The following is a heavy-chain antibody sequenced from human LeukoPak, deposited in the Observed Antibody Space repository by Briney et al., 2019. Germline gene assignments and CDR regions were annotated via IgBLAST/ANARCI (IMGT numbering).Heavy chain of an antibody. Sequence: GGSLRLSCAASGFTFSSYWMHWVRQAPGKGLVWVSRINSDGSSTNYADSMKGRFTISRDNAKNTLYLQMNSLRAEDTAVYYCASGESTFGGVIVKYWGQGTLVTVSS. D-gene: IGHD3-16*02. CDR3: ASGESTFGGVIVKY. CDR2: INSDGSST. CDR1: GFTFSSYW. V-gene: IGHV3-74*01. J-gene: IGHJ4*02.